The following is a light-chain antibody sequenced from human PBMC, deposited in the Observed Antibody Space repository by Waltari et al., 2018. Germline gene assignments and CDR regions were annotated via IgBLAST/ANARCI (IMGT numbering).Light chain of an antibody. Sequence: LVLTPSPSAHASPGASTTLPCTPTRGHSSNVIAWLQQQPEKGPRFLMKVNSDGTHRKGDEIPDRFSGSSSGSERYLISSSRQSEDEADYFCKTGGHGTWVFGGRTKLTVL. J-gene: IGLJ3*02. V-gene: IGLV4-69*01. CDR2: VNSDGTH. CDR3: KTGGHGTWV. CDR1: RGHSSNV.